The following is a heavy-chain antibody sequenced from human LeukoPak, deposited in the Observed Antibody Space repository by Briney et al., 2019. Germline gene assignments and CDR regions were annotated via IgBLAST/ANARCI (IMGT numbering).Heavy chain of an antibody. CDR2: ISWNSGSI. V-gene: IGHV3-9*01. D-gene: IGHD3-10*01. CDR1: GFTFDDYA. CDR3: AKDMVWFGELSEGFDY. Sequence: PGGSLRLSCAASGFTFDDYAMHWVRQAPGKGLEWVSGISWNSGSIGYADSVKGRFTISRDNAKNSLYLQMNSLRAEDTALYYCAKDMVWFGELSEGFDYWGQGTLVTVSS. J-gene: IGHJ4*02.